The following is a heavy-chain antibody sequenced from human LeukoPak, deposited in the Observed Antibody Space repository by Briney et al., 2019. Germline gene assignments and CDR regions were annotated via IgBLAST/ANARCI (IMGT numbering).Heavy chain of an antibody. V-gene: IGHV4-34*01. J-gene: IGHJ4*02. D-gene: IGHD3-22*01. CDR3: ARNSVPSFYSDTSGYFYY. CDR2: INHSGST. Sequence: SETLSLTCGVSGGSFSGYYFSWIRQSAEKGLEWIGEINHSGSTNYNPSLKSRVTISVDTAKKQISLKLNSVTAADTAVYYCARNSVPSFYSDTSGYFYYWGQGTLVTVSS. CDR1: GGSFSGYY.